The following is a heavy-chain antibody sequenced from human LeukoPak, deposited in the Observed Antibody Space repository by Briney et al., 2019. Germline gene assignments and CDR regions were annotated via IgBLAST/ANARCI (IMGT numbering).Heavy chain of an antibody. V-gene: IGHV3-33*01. CDR2: IYSDGSNK. D-gene: IGHD3-3*01. Sequence: PGRSLRLSCATSGFTFSDYGIHWVRQAPGKGLGWVGVIYSDGSNKYFIDSVKGRFTISRDDSKNTVFLQMNILRVDDRSVYYCARDLKSGYMDSWGQGPLVTVSS. CDR1: GFTFSDYG. J-gene: IGHJ4*02. CDR3: ARDLKSGYMDS.